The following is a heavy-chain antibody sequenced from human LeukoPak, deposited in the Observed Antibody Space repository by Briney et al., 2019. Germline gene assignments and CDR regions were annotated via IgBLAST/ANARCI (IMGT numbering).Heavy chain of an antibody. CDR1: GFTFSDYY. J-gene: IGHJ6*03. D-gene: IGHD3-3*01. CDR2: ISSSGSTI. CDR3: VRGSLASGVVVYYYYYLDV. V-gene: IGHV3-11*04. Sequence: PGGSLRLSCAASGFTFSDYYMSWIRQAPGKGLEWVSYISSSGSTIYYADSVKGRYTISRDNAKNSLYLQMNNLRAEDTAVYYCVRGSLASGVVVYYYYYLDVWGKGTTVTVSS.